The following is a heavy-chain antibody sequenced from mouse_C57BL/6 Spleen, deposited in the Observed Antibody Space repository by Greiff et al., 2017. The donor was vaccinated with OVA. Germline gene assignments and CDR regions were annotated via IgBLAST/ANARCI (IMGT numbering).Heavy chain of an antibody. Sequence: QVQLKQSGPELVKPGASVKISCKASGYSFTSYYIHWVKQRPGQGLEWIGWIYPGSGNTRYNEKFKGKATLTADTSSSTAYMQLSSLTSEDSAVYYCARTPAAGSYWYFDVWGTGTTVTVSS. CDR3: ARTPAAGSYWYFDV. J-gene: IGHJ1*03. V-gene: IGHV1-66*01. CDR1: GYSFTSYY. D-gene: IGHD1-1*01. CDR2: IYPGSGNT.